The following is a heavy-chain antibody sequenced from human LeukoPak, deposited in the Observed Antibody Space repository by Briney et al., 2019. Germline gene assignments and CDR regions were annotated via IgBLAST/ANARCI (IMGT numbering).Heavy chain of an antibody. J-gene: IGHJ3*02. Sequence: GGSLRLSCEASGFTFSNYAMSWVRQAPGKGLEWVLSISSSGTYVYYADSVKGRFTISRDNAKNSLSLQMNSLRADGAAVYYCARASSKQLAGYLPDGFDIWGQGTMVTVSS. CDR2: ISSSGTYV. CDR3: ARASSKQLAGYLPDGFDI. D-gene: IGHD3-9*01. CDR1: GFTFSNYA. V-gene: IGHV3-21*01.